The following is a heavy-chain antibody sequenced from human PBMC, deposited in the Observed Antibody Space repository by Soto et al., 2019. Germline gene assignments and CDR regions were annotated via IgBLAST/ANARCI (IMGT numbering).Heavy chain of an antibody. V-gene: IGHV4-59*01. Sequence: SETLSLTCTVSGGSINNYYWNWIRQPPGKGLEWIGYVSYSGRTNYNPSLKSRVNMLVDKSKNQFSLNLTSVTAADTAVYYCARVQYTVVTAIGFWGQGTMVTVSS. CDR2: VSYSGRT. D-gene: IGHD4-17*01. CDR3: ARVQYTVVTAIGF. J-gene: IGHJ3*01. CDR1: GGSINNYY.